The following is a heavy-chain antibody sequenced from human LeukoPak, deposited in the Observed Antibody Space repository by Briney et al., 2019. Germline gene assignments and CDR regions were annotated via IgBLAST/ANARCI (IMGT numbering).Heavy chain of an antibody. J-gene: IGHJ4*02. Sequence: PGGSLRLSCAASGFTFSSYAMSWVRQAPGKGLEWVSAISGSGGSTYYADSVKGRFTISRDNSKNTLYLQMNSLRAEDTAVYYCAKSGEYDFWSGYADYWGQGTLVTVSS. CDR3: AKSGEYDFWSGYADY. D-gene: IGHD3-3*01. CDR1: GFTFSSYA. V-gene: IGHV3-23*01. CDR2: ISGSGGST.